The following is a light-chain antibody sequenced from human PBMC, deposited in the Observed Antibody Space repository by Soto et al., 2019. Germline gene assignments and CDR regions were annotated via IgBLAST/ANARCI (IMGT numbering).Light chain of an antibody. V-gene: IGLV2-14*01. CDR3: HPSTTTFTYV. J-gene: IGLJ1*01. Sequence: VAHPASLSGSPGQSITSSCTGTSRDVGGYNYVSWYQQHPGRAPKLLIYGVTNRPSGVSNRFPGSKSANTASLTISGLQAEDEADYYCHPSTTTFTYVFAPGPTVT. CDR1: SRDVGGYNY. CDR2: GVT.